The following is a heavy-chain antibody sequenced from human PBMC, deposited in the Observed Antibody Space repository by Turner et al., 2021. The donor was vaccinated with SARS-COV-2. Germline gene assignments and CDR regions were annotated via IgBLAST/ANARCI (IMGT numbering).Heavy chain of an antibody. V-gene: IGHV1-46*01. Sequence: QVQLVQSGAEVKKPGASVKVSCRASGYTSTTSSMHWVRQAPGQGLEWMGIVNPSENVTPYAQKFQGRVTLTRDTSTSTVYMELSSLRSEDTAVYYCATAVLPAAETGFDFWGQGTLVTVSS. D-gene: IGHD2-2*01. J-gene: IGHJ4*02. CDR1: GYTSTTSS. CDR2: VNPSENVT. CDR3: ATAVLPAAETGFDF.